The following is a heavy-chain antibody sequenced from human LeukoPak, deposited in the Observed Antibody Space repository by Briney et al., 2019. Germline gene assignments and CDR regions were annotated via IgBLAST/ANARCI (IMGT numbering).Heavy chain of an antibody. CDR3: ARVVRGLRGAFDI. D-gene: IGHD5-12*01. CDR2: MNPNSGNT. V-gene: IGHV1-8*01. CDR1: GYAFTSYD. Sequence: GASVKVSCKASGYAFTSYDINWVRQATGQGLEWMGWMNPNSGNTGYAQKFQGRVTMTRNTSISTAYMELSSLRSEDTAVYYCARVVRGLRGAFDIWGQGTMVTVSS. J-gene: IGHJ3*02.